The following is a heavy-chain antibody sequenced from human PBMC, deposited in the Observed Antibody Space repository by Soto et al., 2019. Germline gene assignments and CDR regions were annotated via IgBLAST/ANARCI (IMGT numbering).Heavy chain of an antibody. V-gene: IGHV4-4*07. J-gene: IGHJ6*02. CDR3: ARDWIPSMGWFGEFPNPYYYGMDV. D-gene: IGHD3-10*01. CDR1: GGSISSYY. CDR2: IYTSGST. Sequence: SETLSLTCTVSGGSISSYYWSWIRQPAGKGLEWIGRIYTSGSTNYNPSLKSRVTMSVDTSKNQFSLKLSSVTAADTAVYYCARDWIPSMGWFGEFPNPYYYGMDVWGQGTTVTVSS.